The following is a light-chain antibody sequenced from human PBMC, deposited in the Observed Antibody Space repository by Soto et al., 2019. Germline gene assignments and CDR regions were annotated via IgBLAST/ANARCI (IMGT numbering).Light chain of an antibody. Sequence: EIVLTQSPATLSLSPGERATLSCRASQSVSSYLVWYQQKPGQAPRLLIYAASNRATGIPARFSGSGYVTDFTLTISSLDPEDVAVYYCQQRSNWPRTFGQGTKLEIK. CDR2: AAS. J-gene: IGKJ2*01. CDR3: QQRSNWPRT. V-gene: IGKV3-11*01. CDR1: QSVSSY.